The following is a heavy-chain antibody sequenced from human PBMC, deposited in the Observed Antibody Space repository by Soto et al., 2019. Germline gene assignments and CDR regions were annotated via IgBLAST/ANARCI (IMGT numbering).Heavy chain of an antibody. CDR3: SSSSGRSWYFDL. Sequence: ASVKVSCKASGYTFTSYYMHWVRQAPGQGLEWMGIINPSGGSTSYAQKFQGRVTMTRDTSTSTVYMELSSLGSEDTAVYYCSSSSGRSWYFDLWGRGTLVTVSS. V-gene: IGHV1-46*01. CDR2: INPSGGST. D-gene: IGHD6-6*01. J-gene: IGHJ2*01. CDR1: GYTFTSYY.